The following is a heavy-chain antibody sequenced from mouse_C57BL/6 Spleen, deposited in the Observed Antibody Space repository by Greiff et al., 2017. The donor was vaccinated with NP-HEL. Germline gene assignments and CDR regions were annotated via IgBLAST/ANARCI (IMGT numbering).Heavy chain of an antibody. V-gene: IGHV5-16*01. CDR3: ARDNYVLYAMDY. D-gene: IGHD2-4*01. Sequence: EVHLVESEGGLVQPGSSMKLSCTASGFTFSDYYMAWVRQVPEKGLEWVANINYDGSSTYYLDSLKSRFIISRDNAKNILYLQMSSLKSDDTATYYCARDNYVLYAMDYWGQGTSVTVSS. CDR1: GFTFSDYY. J-gene: IGHJ4*01. CDR2: INYDGSST.